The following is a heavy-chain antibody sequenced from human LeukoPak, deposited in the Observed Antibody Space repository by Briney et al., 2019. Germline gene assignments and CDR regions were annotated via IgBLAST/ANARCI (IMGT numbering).Heavy chain of an antibody. CDR3: AKGPVLRFLEWLSYLDY. D-gene: IGHD3-3*01. J-gene: IGHJ4*02. CDR2: IFDSGGGT. V-gene: IGHV3-23*01. CDR1: GFTFSTYG. Sequence: PGGSLRLSCAASGFTFSTYGMNWVRQAPGKGLEWVSTIFDSGGGTRYADSVKGRFTISRDNSKNTLYLQMNSLRAEDTAVYYCAKGPVLRFLEWLSYLDYWGQGTLVTVSS.